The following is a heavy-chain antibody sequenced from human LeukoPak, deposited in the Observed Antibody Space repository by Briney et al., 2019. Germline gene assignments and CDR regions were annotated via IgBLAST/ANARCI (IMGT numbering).Heavy chain of an antibody. D-gene: IGHD3-22*01. CDR1: GLTFSGYW. CDR2: INQDASEK. V-gene: IGHV3-7*03. Sequence: GGSLRLSCAVTGLTFSGYWVTWVRQAPGKGLEWVANINQDASEKYYVESVKGRFAISRDNAKNSLYLQMNSPRAEDTAVYYCAKKGYYDGSGYYMYYFDHWGQGTLVTVSS. J-gene: IGHJ4*02. CDR3: AKKGYYDGSGYYMYYFDH.